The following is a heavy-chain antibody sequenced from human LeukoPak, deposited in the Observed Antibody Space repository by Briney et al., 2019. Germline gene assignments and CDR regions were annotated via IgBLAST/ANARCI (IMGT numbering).Heavy chain of an antibody. D-gene: IGHD2-2*01. V-gene: IGHV3-7*01. CDR1: GFTFTNHW. CDR2: INQDGGEK. Sequence: GGSPRLSCAASGFTFTNHWMSWVRQAPGKGLEWVANINQDGGEKYYVDSVKGRFTISRDNAKNSLYLQMNSLRAEDTAVYHCATGRSCTTCYLPDYWGQGTLVTVSS. CDR3: ATGRSCTTCYLPDY. J-gene: IGHJ4*02.